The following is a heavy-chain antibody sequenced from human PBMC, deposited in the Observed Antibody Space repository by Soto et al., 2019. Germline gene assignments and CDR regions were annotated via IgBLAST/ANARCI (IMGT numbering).Heavy chain of an antibody. D-gene: IGHD2-2*01. CDR3: ARYIPGVRYYGMDV. CDR2: IGESGTPT. J-gene: IGHJ6*02. V-gene: IGHV3-23*01. CDR1: GFTFSSYA. Sequence: EVQLLESGGGLVQPGGSLRLSCAASGFTFSSYAMKWVRQAPGKGLEWVSLIGESGTPTYYADSVKGRFTISRDNSGNTLFLEMYSLRAEDTAVYYCARYIPGVRYYGMDVWGQGTTVTVCS.